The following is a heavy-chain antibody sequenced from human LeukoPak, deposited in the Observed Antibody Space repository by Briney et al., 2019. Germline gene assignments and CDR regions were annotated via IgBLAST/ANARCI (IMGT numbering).Heavy chain of an antibody. CDR3: ARVVAAAGTGPGHAFDI. CDR1: GGSISNGDHY. D-gene: IGHD6-13*01. Sequence: PSETLSLTCTVSGGSISNGDHYWSWIHQHPGKGLEWIGHIYYSGSTYYNPSLKSRGIISVEASKNQFSLKLSSVTAADTAVYYCARVVAAAGTGPGHAFDIWGQGTMVTVSS. J-gene: IGHJ3*02. V-gene: IGHV4-31*03. CDR2: IYYSGST.